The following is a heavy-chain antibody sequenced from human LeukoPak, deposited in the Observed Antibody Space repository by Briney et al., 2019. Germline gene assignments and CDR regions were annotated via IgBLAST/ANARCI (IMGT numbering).Heavy chain of an antibody. V-gene: IGHV3-30*18. CDR1: GVTFSSYG. D-gene: IGHD6-13*01. J-gene: IGHJ4*02. Sequence: GGSLRLSCAASGVTFSSYGMHWVRQAPGKRLEWVAVISYDGSNKYYADSVKGRFTISRDNSKNTLYLQMNSLRAEDTAVYYCAKDMGIAANYFDYWGQGTLVTVSS. CDR2: ISYDGSNK. CDR3: AKDMGIAANYFDY.